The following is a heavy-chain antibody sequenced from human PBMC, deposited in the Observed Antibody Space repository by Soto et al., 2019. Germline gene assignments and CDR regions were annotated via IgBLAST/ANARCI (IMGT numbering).Heavy chain of an antibody. V-gene: IGHV1-18*01. D-gene: IGHD2-2*01. J-gene: IGHJ5*02. Sequence: QVHLVQSGAEVKKPGASVRVSCKASGYNFISYGISWVRQAPGQGLEWMGWISAYNGDTKFAEKFQGRVIMTTDRSTTVYMELRSLRYDDTAVYYCARDTRSGEGVDLWGQGTLVTVSS. CDR2: ISAYNGDT. CDR1: GYNFISYG. CDR3: ARDTRSGEGVDL.